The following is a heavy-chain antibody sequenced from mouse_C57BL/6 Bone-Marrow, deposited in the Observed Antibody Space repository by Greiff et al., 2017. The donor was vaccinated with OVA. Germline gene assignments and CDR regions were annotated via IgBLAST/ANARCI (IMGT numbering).Heavy chain of an antibody. CDR2: INPSNGGT. CDR3: ARRGYYYGSSYWYFDV. D-gene: IGHD1-1*01. V-gene: IGHV1-53*01. Sequence: QVQLQQPGTELVKPGASVKLSCKASGYTFTSYWMHWVKQRPGQGLEWIGNINPSNGGTNYNEKFKSKATLTVDKSSSTAYMQLSSLTSEYSAVYYCARRGYYYGSSYWYFDVWGTGTTVTVSS. J-gene: IGHJ1*03. CDR1: GYTFTSYW.